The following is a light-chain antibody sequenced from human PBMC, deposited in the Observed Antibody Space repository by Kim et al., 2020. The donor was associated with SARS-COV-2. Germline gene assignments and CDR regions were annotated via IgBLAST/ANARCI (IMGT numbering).Light chain of an antibody. CDR2: DVF. V-gene: IGLV2-8*01. Sequence: GQSVTISCTGTSSDVGGYNYVSWFQQHPGKAPKLLIYDVFKRPSGVPDRFSGSKSGNTASLTVSGLQAEDEADYYCYSYAGSNNFVFGTGTKVTVL. CDR3: YSYAGSNNFV. CDR1: SSDVGGYNY. J-gene: IGLJ1*01.